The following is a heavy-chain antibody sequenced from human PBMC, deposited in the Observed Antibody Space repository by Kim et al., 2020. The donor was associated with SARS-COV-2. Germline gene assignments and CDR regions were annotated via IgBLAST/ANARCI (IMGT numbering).Heavy chain of an antibody. Sequence: GGSLRLSCAASGFTFSSYGMHWVRQAPGKGLEWVAVISYDGSNKYYADSVKGRFTISRDNSKNTLYLQMNSLRAEDTAVYYCARGYSMYSSSSVLDYWGQGTLVTVSS. V-gene: IGHV3-33*05. CDR1: GFTFSSYG. CDR3: ARGYSMYSSSSVLDY. D-gene: IGHD6-13*01. J-gene: IGHJ4*02. CDR2: ISYDGSNK.